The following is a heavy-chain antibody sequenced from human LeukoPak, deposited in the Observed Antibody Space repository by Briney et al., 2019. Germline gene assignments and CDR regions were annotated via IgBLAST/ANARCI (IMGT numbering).Heavy chain of an antibody. J-gene: IGHJ6*03. CDR1: GFTFSIYA. CDR3: AKDYNDFWSGYPNYYYYYMDV. D-gene: IGHD3-3*01. V-gene: IGHV3-23*01. CDR2: ISGSGGST. Sequence: GGSLRLSCAASGFTFSIYAMTWVRQAPGKGLEWVSSISGSGGSTYYADSVQGRFTISRDNSKNTLYLQMNSLRAEDTAVYYCAKDYNDFWSGYPNYYYYYMDVWGKGTTVTVSS.